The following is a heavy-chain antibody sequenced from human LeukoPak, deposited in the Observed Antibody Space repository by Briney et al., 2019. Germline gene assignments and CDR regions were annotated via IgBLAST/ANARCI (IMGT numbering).Heavy chain of an antibody. CDR2: INPSGGST. CDR1: GYTFTSYY. CDR3: ARDPRDGYNPYNWFDP. D-gene: IGHD5-24*01. J-gene: IGHJ5*02. V-gene: IGHV1-46*01. Sequence: ASVKVSCKASGYTFTSYYMHWVRQAPGQGLEWMGIINPSGGSTSYAQKFQGRVTMTRDTSTSTVYMGLSSLRSEGTAVYYCARDPRDGYNPYNWFDPWGQGTLVTVSS.